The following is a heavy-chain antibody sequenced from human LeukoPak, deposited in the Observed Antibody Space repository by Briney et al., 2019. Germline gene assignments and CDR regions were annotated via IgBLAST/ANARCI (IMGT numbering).Heavy chain of an antibody. CDR3: ARGAWNYGPFDY. V-gene: IGHV4-31*03. Sequence: PSQTLSLTCTVSGGSISSGGYYWSWIRQHPGKGLEWIGYIYYSGSTYYNPSLKSRVTISVDTSKNQFSLKLSSVTAADTAVYYCARGAWNYGPFDYWGQGTLVTVS. J-gene: IGHJ4*02. CDR1: GGSISSGGYY. D-gene: IGHD1-7*01. CDR2: IYYSGST.